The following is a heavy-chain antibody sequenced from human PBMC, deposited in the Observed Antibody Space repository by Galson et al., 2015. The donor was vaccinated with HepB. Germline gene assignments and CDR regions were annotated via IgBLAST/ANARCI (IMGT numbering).Heavy chain of an antibody. CDR1: GFTFRGYG. V-gene: IGHV3-30-3*01. CDR2: ISNDGNNK. D-gene: IGHD3-10*01. CDR3: ARDLYFGEGDALDV. Sequence: SLRLSCAASGFTFRGYGMVWVRQAPGQGLEWVTAISNDGNNKYYADSVKGRFTISRDNSKNTLYLQMSSLRPEDTALYYCARDLYFGEGDALDVWGQGTMVTASS. J-gene: IGHJ3*01.